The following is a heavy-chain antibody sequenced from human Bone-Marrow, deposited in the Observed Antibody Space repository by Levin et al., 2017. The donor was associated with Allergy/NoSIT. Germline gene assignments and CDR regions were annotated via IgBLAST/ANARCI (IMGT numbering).Heavy chain of an antibody. CDR1: GFTFSSYW. J-gene: IGHJ5*02. CDR3: ARVHYDSSGLAQQQDWFDP. V-gene: IGHV3-7*01. D-gene: IGHD3-22*01. CDR2: IKQDGSEK. Sequence: PGGSLRLSCAASGFTFSSYWMSWVRQAPGKGLEWVANIKQDGSEKYYVDSVKGRFTISRDNAKNSLYLQMNSLRAEDTAVYYCARVHYDSSGLAQQQDWFDPWGQGTLVTVSS.